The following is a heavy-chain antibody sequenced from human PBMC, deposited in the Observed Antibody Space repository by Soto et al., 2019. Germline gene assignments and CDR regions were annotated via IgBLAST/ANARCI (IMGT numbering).Heavy chain of an antibody. CDR2: IYHTGNT. J-gene: IGHJ6*02. CDR3: AREPLDGMDV. V-gene: IGHV4-30-4*01. Sequence: HVQLHQSGPRLVKPSQTLSLECSVIGGSVNTGDNYWSWVRQSPGRGLEWIGYIYHTGNTFYNPALENRVIMSVDASKNQFSLTLNSVTAADTDVYFCAREPLDGMDVWGQGTNVTVSS. CDR1: GGSVNTGDNY.